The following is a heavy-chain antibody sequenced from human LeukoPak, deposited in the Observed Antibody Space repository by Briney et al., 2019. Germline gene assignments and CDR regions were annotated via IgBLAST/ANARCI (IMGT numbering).Heavy chain of an antibody. CDR2: INNDGTYT. CDR3: AREVLAAGKTHEY. Sequence: GGSLRLSCAASGFTFSTYWFHWVRQTPGKGLVWVARINNDGTYTAYADSVKGRFTISRDNAQNTLSLQMNSLTAEDTGVYYCAREVLAAGKTHEYWGQGTLLTVSS. V-gene: IGHV3-74*01. D-gene: IGHD6-13*01. J-gene: IGHJ4*02. CDR1: GFTFSTYW.